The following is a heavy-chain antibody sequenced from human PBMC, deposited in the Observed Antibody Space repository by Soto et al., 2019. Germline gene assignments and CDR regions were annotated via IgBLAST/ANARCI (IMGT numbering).Heavy chain of an antibody. J-gene: IGHJ4*02. Sequence: QVQLQQWGAGLLKPSETLSLTCAVYGGSFSGYYWSWIRQPPGKGLEWIGEINHSGSTNYNPSLKSRVTISVDTSKNQFSLKLSSVTAADTAVYYCAGPIAAAGTVWGQGTLVTVSS. V-gene: IGHV4-34*01. CDR2: INHSGST. CDR3: AGPIAAAGTV. D-gene: IGHD6-13*01. CDR1: GGSFSGYY.